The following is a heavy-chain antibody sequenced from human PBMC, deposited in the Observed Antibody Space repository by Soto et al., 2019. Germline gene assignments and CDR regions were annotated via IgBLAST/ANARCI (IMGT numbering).Heavy chain of an antibody. D-gene: IGHD6-6*01. CDR2: IIPISGTT. J-gene: IGHJ4*02. CDR1: GGTFSRYA. V-gene: IGHV1-69*12. CDR3: ARSTRARPLGRLFDY. Sequence: QVQLVQSGAEVKKPGSSVKVSCKASGGTFSRYAISWVRQAPGQGLEWMGWIIPISGTTNYAQKFQGRVTITAAESTNTAYMELTSLRSEDTAVYYCARSTRARPLGRLFDYWGQGTLVTVSS.